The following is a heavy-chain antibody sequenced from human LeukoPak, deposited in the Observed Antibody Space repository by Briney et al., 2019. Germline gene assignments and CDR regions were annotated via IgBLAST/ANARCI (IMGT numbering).Heavy chain of an antibody. J-gene: IGHJ3*02. D-gene: IGHD3-10*01. CDR2: IYTSGST. CDR1: GGSISSYY. V-gene: IGHV4-4*07. Sequence: SETLSLTCTVSGGSISSYYWSWIRQPAGKGLEWIGRIYTSGSTNYNPSLKSRVTMSVGTSKNQFSLKLSSVTAADTAVYYCAVSYYYGSGSYYWTDAFDIWGQGTMVTVSS. CDR3: AVSYYYGSGSYYWTDAFDI.